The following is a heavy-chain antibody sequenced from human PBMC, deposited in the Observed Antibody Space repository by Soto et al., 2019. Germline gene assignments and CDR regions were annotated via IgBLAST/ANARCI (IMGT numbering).Heavy chain of an antibody. J-gene: IGHJ4*02. CDR2: ISAYNGNT. CDR3: ARESPRGGSGYYPLDY. CDR1: GYTFTSYG. Sequence: ASVTVSCKASGYTFTSYGISWVRQAPGQGLEWMGWISAYNGNTNYAQKLQGRVTMTTDTSTSTAYMELRSLRSDDTAVYYCARESPRGGSGYYPLDYWGQGTLVTVSS. D-gene: IGHD3-22*01. V-gene: IGHV1-18*01.